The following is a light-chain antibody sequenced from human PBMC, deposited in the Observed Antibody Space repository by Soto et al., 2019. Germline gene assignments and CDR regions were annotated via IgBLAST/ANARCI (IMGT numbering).Light chain of an antibody. V-gene: IGKV3-20*01. Sequence: EIVLTQSPGTLSLSPGERATLTCRASQSVSSSYLAWYQQKPGQAPRLLMYDASSRATGIPDRFSGSGSGTDVTLTISRLEPADFAVYYCQQFGTASPYTFGQGTKLDIK. J-gene: IGKJ2*01. CDR3: QQFGTASPYT. CDR2: DAS. CDR1: QSVSSSY.